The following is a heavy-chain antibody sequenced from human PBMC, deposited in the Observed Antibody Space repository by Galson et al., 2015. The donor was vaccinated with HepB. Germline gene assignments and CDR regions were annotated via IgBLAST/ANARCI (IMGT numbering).Heavy chain of an antibody. Sequence: SLRLSCAASGFTFSSYGMHWVRQAPGKGLEWVAVISYDGSNKYYADSVKGRFTISRDNSKNTLYLQMNSLRAEDTAVYYRAKDQGATITRWFDPWGQGTLVTVSS. J-gene: IGHJ5*02. CDR3: AKDQGATITRWFDP. D-gene: IGHD5-24*01. CDR2: ISYDGSNK. V-gene: IGHV3-30*18. CDR1: GFTFSSYG.